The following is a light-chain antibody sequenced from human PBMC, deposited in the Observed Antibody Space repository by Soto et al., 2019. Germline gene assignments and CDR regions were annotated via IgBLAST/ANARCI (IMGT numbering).Light chain of an antibody. CDR1: SEHSSYA. J-gene: IGLJ3*02. Sequence: QSVLTQSPSASASLGASVKLTCTLSSEHSSYAIAWHQQQPEKGPRYLMNLNSDGSHNKGDGIPDRFSGSSSGAERYLTISSLQSEDEADYYCQTWGTGIRVFGGGTKLTVL. CDR3: QTWGTGIRV. CDR2: LNSDGSH. V-gene: IGLV4-69*01.